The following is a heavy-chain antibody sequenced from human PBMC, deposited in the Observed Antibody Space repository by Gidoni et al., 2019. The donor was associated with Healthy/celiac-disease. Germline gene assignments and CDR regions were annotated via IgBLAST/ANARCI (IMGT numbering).Heavy chain of an antibody. D-gene: IGHD6-19*01. Sequence: EVQLLESGGDLVQPGGSLRLSCAASGFTFSGYAMSWVRQAPGKGLEWVSAISGSGGSTYYADSVKGRFTISRDNSKNTLYLQMNSLRAEDTAVYYCAKRSGPEAVAGTFDYWGQGTLVTVSS. CDR3: AKRSGPEAVAGTFDY. CDR2: ISGSGGST. CDR1: GFTFSGYA. V-gene: IGHV3-23*01. J-gene: IGHJ4*02.